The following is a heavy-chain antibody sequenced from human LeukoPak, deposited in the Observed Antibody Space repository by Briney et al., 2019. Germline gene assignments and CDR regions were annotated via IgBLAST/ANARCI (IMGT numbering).Heavy chain of an antibody. CDR2: IWYDGSNK. CDR3: ARDLFNYYDSSGYSPMDV. Sequence: GGSLRLSCAASGFTFSGYGMHWVRQAPGKGLEWVAVIWYDGSNKYYADSVKGRFTISRDNSKNTLYLQMNSLRAEDTAVYYCARDLFNYYDSSGYSPMDVWGKGTTVTVSS. J-gene: IGHJ6*03. V-gene: IGHV3-33*01. CDR1: GFTFSGYG. D-gene: IGHD3-22*01.